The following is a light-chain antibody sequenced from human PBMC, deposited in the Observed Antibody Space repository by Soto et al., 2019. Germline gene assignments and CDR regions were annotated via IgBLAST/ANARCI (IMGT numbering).Light chain of an antibody. CDR3: TSYTSSSTYV. CDR2: GVT. Sequence: QSVLTQPASVSEFPGQSITISCSGTSSDIGGYNYVSWYQQHPDKAPKLMIYGVTNLPSGVSDRFSGSKSGNTASLTISGLQSEDEADYYCTSYTSSSTYVFGTGTKLTVL. CDR1: SSDIGGYNY. J-gene: IGLJ1*01. V-gene: IGLV2-14*01.